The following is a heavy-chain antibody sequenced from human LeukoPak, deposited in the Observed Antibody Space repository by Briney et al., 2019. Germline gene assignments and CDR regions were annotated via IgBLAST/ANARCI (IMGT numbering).Heavy chain of an antibody. D-gene: IGHD3-10*01. CDR2: INHSGST. J-gene: IGHJ5*02. V-gene: IGHV4-34*01. Sequence: SETLSLTCAVYGGSFSGYYWSWIRQPPGKGLEWIGEINHSGSTNYNPSLKSRVTISVDTSKNQFSLKLSSVTAADTAVYYRARSGVIRRGCWFDPWGQGTLVTVSS. CDR1: GGSFSGYY. CDR3: ARSGVIRRGCWFDP.